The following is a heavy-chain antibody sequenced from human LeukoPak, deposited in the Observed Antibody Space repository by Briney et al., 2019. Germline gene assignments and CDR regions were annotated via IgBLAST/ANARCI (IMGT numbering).Heavy chain of an antibody. D-gene: IGHD6-6*01. V-gene: IGHV3-23*01. J-gene: IGHJ4*02. CDR3: ARAPGSLVSVAGRPYYFDF. CDR2: ISTSGSGGAT. Sequence: GGSLRLSCAASGFTSSDYAMAWVRQAPGKGLEWVSIISTSGSGGATYYADSTKGRFTISRDSPKNTLYLQMNSLRAEDTAVYYCARAPGSLVSVAGRPYYFDFWGQGTLVTVSS. CDR1: GFTSSDYA.